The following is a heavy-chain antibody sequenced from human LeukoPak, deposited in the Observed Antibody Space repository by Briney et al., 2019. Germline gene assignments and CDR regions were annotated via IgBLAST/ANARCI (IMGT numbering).Heavy chain of an antibody. CDR2: INPKSGDT. J-gene: IGHJ5*02. D-gene: IGHD5-12*01. V-gene: IGHV1-2*02. Sequence: ASVKVSCKASGYSFTGNCMHCARQAPGQGLEWMGWINPKSGDTNYAQKFQGRVTMTRDTSISTVYIELSRLTSGDTAIYYCARGRSDYEDSLNWLDPWGQGTLVSVSS. CDR1: GYSFTGNC. CDR3: ARGRSDYEDSLNWLDP.